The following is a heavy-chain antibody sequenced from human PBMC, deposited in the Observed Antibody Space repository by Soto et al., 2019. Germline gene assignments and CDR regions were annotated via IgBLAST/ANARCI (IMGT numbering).Heavy chain of an antibody. D-gene: IGHD2-15*01. Sequence: LRLSCAASGFTFDDYAMHWVRQAPGKGLEWVSGISWNSGSIGYADSVKGRFTISRDNAKNSLYLQMNSLRAEDTALYYCAKDFVSDWGQGTLVTVSS. CDR1: GFTFDDYA. J-gene: IGHJ4*02. CDR2: ISWNSGSI. CDR3: AKDFVSD. V-gene: IGHV3-9*01.